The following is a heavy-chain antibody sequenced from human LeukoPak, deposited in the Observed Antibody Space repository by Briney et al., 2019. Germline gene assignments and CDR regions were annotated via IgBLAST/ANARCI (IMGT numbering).Heavy chain of an antibody. CDR1: GGSISSSSYY. D-gene: IGHD3-22*01. CDR3: ARGVTMIVVVIHDWYFDL. Sequence: SETLSLTCTVSGGSISSSSYYWGWIRQPPGKGLEWIGSIYYTRSTYYNPSLKSRVTITVDTSKNQFSLKLTSVTAADTAVYYCARGVTMIVVVIHDWYFDLWGRGTLVTVSS. J-gene: IGHJ2*01. V-gene: IGHV4-39*01. CDR2: IYYTRST.